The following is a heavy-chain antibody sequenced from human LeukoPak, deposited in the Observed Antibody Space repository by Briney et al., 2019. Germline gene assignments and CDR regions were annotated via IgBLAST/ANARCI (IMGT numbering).Heavy chain of an antibody. V-gene: IGHV3-48*01. CDR3: ARDMGSTSWDYYYYYMDV. D-gene: IGHD2-2*01. Sequence: PGGSLRLSCAASGFTFSSYSMNWVRQAPGKGLEWVSYISSSSSTIYYADSVKGRFTISRDNAKNSLYLQMNSLRAEDTAVYYCARDMGSTSWDYYYYYMDVWGKGTTVTVSS. J-gene: IGHJ6*03. CDR2: ISSSSSTI. CDR1: GFTFSSYS.